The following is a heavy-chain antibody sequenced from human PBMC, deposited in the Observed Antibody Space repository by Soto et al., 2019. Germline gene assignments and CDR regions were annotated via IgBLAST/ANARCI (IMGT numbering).Heavy chain of an antibody. CDR1: GFTFSSYA. D-gene: IGHD3-22*01. CDR2: ISGSGGST. CDR3: AKGTYYYDSSGFLFDY. V-gene: IGHV3-23*01. J-gene: IGHJ4*02. Sequence: EVQLLESGGVLVQPGGSLRLSCAASGFTFSSYAMSWVRQAPGKGLEWVSAISGSGGSTYYADSVKGRFTISRDNSKNTLYLQMNSLRAEDTAVYYCAKGTYYYDSSGFLFDYWGQGTLVTVSS.